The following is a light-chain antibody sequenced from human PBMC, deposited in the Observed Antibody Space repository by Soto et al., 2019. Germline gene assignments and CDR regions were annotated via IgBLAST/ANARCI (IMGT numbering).Light chain of an antibody. Sequence: QSVLTQPPSVSGAPGQRVTISCTGNSSNIGAGYDVHWYQQLPGTAPKLLISGNSNRPSGVPDRFSGSKSGTSASLAITGLQPEDEADYYCQSYDSSLSVLYVFGTGTKVTVL. V-gene: IGLV1-40*01. J-gene: IGLJ1*01. CDR2: GNS. CDR1: SSNIGAGYD. CDR3: QSYDSSLSVLYV.